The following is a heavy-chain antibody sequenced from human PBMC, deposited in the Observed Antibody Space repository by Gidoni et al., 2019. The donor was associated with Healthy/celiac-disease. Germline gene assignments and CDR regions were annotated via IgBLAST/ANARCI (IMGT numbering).Heavy chain of an antibody. J-gene: IGHJ4*02. V-gene: IGHV3-23*01. CDR3: AKTLNTYYDILTGYYDY. CDR2: ISGSGGST. D-gene: IGHD3-9*01. Sequence: EVQLLESGGGLVQPGGSLRLSCAASGFTFSSYAMSWVRQAQGKGLEWVSAISGSGGSTYYADSVKGRFTISRDNSKNTLYLQMNSLRAEDTAVYYCAKTLNTYYDILTGYYDYWGQGTLVTVSS. CDR1: GFTFSSYA.